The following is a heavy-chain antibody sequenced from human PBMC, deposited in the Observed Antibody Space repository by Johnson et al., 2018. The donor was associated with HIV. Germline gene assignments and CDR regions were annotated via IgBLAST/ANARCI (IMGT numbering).Heavy chain of an antibody. D-gene: IGHD3-16*02. CDR3: SRDRGYRDAFDI. Sequence: QEKLVESGGGVVQPERSLRLSCSASAFTFSDYYMGWIRQPPGKGLEWVSYISSSGTTVYYADSVKGRFSISRDNAKHSLYLQMNSLRAEETAVYYGSRDRGYRDAFDIWGQGTMVTVSS. V-gene: IGHV3-11*04. CDR1: AFTFSDYY. CDR2: ISSSGTTV. J-gene: IGHJ3*02.